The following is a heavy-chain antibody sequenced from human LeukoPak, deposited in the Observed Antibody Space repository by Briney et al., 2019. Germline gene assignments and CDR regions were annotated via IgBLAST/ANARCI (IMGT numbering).Heavy chain of an antibody. Sequence: GGSLRLSCAAAGFTLSSYHMNWVRQAPGKGLEWVALIWYDGSNKYYADSVKGRLTISRDNSKNTLYLQMNSLRAEVTAVYYCAREGPRGNSQFGYWGQGTLVTVSS. J-gene: IGHJ4*02. D-gene: IGHD2/OR15-2a*01. CDR1: GFTLSSYH. V-gene: IGHV3-33*08. CDR2: IWYDGSNK. CDR3: AREGPRGNSQFGY.